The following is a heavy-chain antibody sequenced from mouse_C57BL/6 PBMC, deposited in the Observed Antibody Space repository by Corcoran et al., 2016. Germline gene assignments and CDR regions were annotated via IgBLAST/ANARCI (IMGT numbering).Heavy chain of an antibody. Sequence: EVQLQQSGPELVKPGASVKISCKASGYTFTDYYMNWVKQSHGKSLEWIGDINPNNGGTSYNQKFKGKATLTVDKSSSTAYMELRSLTSEDSAVYYCARGYGSNAMDYCGQGTSVTVSS. CDR3: ARGYGSNAMDY. CDR1: GYTFTDYY. V-gene: IGHV1-26*01. D-gene: IGHD1-1*01. J-gene: IGHJ4*01. CDR2: INPNNGGT.